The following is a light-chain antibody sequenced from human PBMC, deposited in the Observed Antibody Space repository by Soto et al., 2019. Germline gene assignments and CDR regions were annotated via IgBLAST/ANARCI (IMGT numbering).Light chain of an antibody. CDR3: QQSYSTLLS. Sequence: DIQMTQSPSSLSAAVGDRVTITCRASQSISTYLNWYQQKPGKAPNLLIHAASSLQSGVPSRFSGSGSGTVFTLTIISLQPEDFATYYCQQSYSTLLSFGGGTKVDIK. CDR1: QSISTY. CDR2: AAS. J-gene: IGKJ4*01. V-gene: IGKV1-39*01.